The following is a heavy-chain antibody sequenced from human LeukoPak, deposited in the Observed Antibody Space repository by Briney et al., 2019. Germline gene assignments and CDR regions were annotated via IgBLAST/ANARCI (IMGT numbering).Heavy chain of an antibody. CDR3: AREACPYRLCYYDSSGYSLNYYFDY. Sequence: GGSLRLSCAASGFTFSSYAMSWVRQAPGKGLEWVSAISGSGGSTYYADSVKGRFTISRDNSKNTLYLQMNSLRAEDTAVYYCAREACPYRLCYYDSSGYSLNYYFDYWGQGTLVTVSS. CDR2: ISGSGGST. V-gene: IGHV3-23*01. J-gene: IGHJ4*02. CDR1: GFTFSSYA. D-gene: IGHD3-22*01.